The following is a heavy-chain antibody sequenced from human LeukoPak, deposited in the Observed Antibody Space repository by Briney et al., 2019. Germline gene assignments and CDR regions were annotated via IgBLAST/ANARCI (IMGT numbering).Heavy chain of an antibody. CDR1: GFTFSSYA. CDR2: ISGSGGST. Sequence: GGSLRLSCAASGFTFSSYAMSWVRQAPGKGLEWVSAISGSGGSTYYADSVKGRFTISRDNAKNSLYLQMNSLRAEDTAVYYCARSQGDGGYFDYWGQGTLVTVSS. V-gene: IGHV3-23*01. D-gene: IGHD2-21*02. CDR3: ARSQGDGGYFDY. J-gene: IGHJ4*02.